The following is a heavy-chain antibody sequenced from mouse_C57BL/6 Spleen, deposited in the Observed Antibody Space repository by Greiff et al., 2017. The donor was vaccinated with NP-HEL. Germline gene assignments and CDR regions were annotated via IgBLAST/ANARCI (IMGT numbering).Heavy chain of an antibody. D-gene: IGHD2-2*01. CDR1: GYTFTDYN. CDR2: INPNNGGT. Sequence: EVQLQQSGPELVKPGASVKMSCKASGYTFTDYNMHWVKQSHGKSLEWIGYINPNNGGTSYNQKFKGKATLTVNKSSSTAYMELRSLTSEDSAVYYCGRSDYGYGYAMDYWGQGTSVTVSS. J-gene: IGHJ4*01. V-gene: IGHV1-22*01. CDR3: GRSDYGYGYAMDY.